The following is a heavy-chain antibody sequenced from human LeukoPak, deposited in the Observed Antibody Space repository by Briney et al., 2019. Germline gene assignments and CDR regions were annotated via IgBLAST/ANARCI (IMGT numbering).Heavy chain of an antibody. CDR2: ISGSGGST. D-gene: IGHD2-2*01. Sequence: GGSLRLSCAASGFTFSSYAMSWVRQAPGKGPEWVSAISGSGGSTYYADSVKGRFTISRDNSKNTLYLQMNSLRAEDTAVYYCAKDAPVNIVVVPAANSWGQGTLVTVSS. J-gene: IGHJ4*02. CDR1: GFTFSSYA. CDR3: AKDAPVNIVVVPAANS. V-gene: IGHV3-23*01.